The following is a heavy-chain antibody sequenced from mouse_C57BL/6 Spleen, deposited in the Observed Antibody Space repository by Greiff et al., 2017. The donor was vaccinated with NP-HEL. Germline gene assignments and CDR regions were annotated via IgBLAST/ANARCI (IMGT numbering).Heavy chain of an antibody. V-gene: IGHV1-31*01. CDR2: IYPYNGVS. J-gene: IGHJ3*01. CDR3: ARFSNPYLAWFAY. CDR1: GYSFTGYY. D-gene: IGHD2-5*01. Sequence: EVQRVESGPELVKPGASVKISCKASGYSFTGYYMHWVKQSHGNILDWIGYIYPYNGVSSYNQKFKGKATLTVDKSSSTAYMELRSLTSEDSAVYYCARFSNPYLAWFAYWGQGTLVTVSA.